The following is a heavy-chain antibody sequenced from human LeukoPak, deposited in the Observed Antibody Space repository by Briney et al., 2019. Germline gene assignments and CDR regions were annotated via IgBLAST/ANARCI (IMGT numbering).Heavy chain of an antibody. V-gene: IGHV4-59*01. D-gene: IGHD6-13*01. CDR1: GGSISGYY. CDR3: AREGRPAAENTFYFYYGMDV. Sequence: HSETLYLTCTVCGGSISGYYWNWIRQVPGKGLEWIGFLHHSGSTDYNPSLQSRVTISVDTSKNQLSLKLRSVTAADTAVYYCAREGRPAAENTFYFYYGMDVWGQGTAVTVSS. J-gene: IGHJ6*02. CDR2: LHHSGST.